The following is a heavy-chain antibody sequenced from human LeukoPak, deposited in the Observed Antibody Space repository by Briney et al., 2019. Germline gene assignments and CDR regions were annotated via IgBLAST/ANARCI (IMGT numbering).Heavy chain of an antibody. D-gene: IGHD3-22*01. V-gene: IGHV3-53*04. CDR2: IYSGGST. CDR1: GFTVSSNY. CDR3: ARASYYYDSSGYGTDAFDI. J-gene: IGHJ3*02. Sequence: GGSLRLSCAASGFTVSSNYMSWVRQAPGKGLGWVSVIYSGGSTYYADSVKGRFTISRHNSKNTLYLQMNSLRAEDTAVYYCARASYYYDSSGYGTDAFDIWGQGTMVTVSS.